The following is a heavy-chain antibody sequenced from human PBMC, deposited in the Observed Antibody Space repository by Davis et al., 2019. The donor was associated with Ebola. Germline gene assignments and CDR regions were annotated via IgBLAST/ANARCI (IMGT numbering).Heavy chain of an antibody. Sequence: GESLKISCAASGFTFSSYAMSWVRQAPGKGLEWVSAISGSGGSTYYADSVKGRFTISRDNSKNTLYLQMNSLRAEDTAVYYCARVDFWSGYYQEYGMDVWGKGTTVTVSS. CDR1: GFTFSSYA. CDR2: ISGSGGST. D-gene: IGHD3-3*01. CDR3: ARVDFWSGYYQEYGMDV. V-gene: IGHV3-23*01. J-gene: IGHJ6*04.